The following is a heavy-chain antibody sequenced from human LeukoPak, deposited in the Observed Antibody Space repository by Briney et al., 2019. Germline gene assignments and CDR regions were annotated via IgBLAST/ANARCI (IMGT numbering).Heavy chain of an antibody. D-gene: IGHD6-19*01. CDR1: GFTFSSYS. J-gene: IGHJ4*02. Sequence: GGSLRLFCAASGFTFSSYSMNWVRQAPGKGLEWVSSISSSSSYIYYADSVKGRFTISRDNAKNLLYLQMNSLRAEDTAVYYCARDLSIAVAGTDYWGQGTLVTVSS. V-gene: IGHV3-21*01. CDR2: ISSSSSYI. CDR3: ARDLSIAVAGTDY.